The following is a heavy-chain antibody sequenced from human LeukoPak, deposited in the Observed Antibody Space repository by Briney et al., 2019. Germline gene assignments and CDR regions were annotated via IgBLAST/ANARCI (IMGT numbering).Heavy chain of an antibody. CDR1: GFTFSNYW. D-gene: IGHD5-24*01. Sequence: GSLRLSCAASGFTFSNYWMIWVRQAPGKGLEWVGNIKQDGSEKRYADSVRGRFSISRDNAQTSLYLQMNSLRAEDTAVYYCARASDPWLQLTWGQGTLVTVSS. CDR2: IKQDGSEK. CDR3: ARASDPWLQLT. V-gene: IGHV3-7*05. J-gene: IGHJ5*02.